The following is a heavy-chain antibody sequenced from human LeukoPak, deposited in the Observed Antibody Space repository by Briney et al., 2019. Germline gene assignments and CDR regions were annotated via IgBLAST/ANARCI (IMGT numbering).Heavy chain of an antibody. CDR2: IYSGGST. CDR1: GFSVTTKY. J-gene: IGHJ4*02. CDR3: ATDGGRREFDC. D-gene: IGHD3-3*01. Sequence: GGSLRLSCETSGFSVTTKYMSWVRQAPGKGLEWVSVIYSGGSTYYADSVKARFTISRDKSKSTVYLQMNNLRAEDTAVYYCATDGGRREFDCWGQGTLVTVSS. V-gene: IGHV3-66*01.